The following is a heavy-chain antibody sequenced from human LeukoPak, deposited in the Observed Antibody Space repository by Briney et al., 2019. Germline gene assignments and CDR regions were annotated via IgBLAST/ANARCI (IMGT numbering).Heavy chain of an antibody. CDR1: GYTFTNYY. V-gene: IGHV1-46*01. CDR2: INPGGDNT. J-gene: IGHJ6*03. Sequence: ASVKVSCKASGYTFTNYYIHWVRQAPGQGLEWMGLINPGGDNTDYAQNFQGRVTMTRDTSTSTVYMGLSSLRSEDTAVYYCARRRGYSYYYYMDVWGKGTTVTISS. D-gene: IGHD3-22*01. CDR3: ARRRGYSYYYYMDV.